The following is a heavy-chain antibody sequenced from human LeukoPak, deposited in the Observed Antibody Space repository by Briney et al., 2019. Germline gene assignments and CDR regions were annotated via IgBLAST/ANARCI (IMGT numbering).Heavy chain of an antibody. V-gene: IGHV1-8*01. CDR2: MNPNSGNT. Sequence: ASVKVSCKASGYTFTSYDINWVRQATGQGLEWMGWMNPNSGNTGYAQKFQGRVTMTRNTSISTAYMELRSLRSDDTAVYYCARADYYDSSGPRDYWGQGTLVTVSS. J-gene: IGHJ4*02. CDR3: ARADYYDSSGPRDY. CDR1: GYTFTSYD. D-gene: IGHD3-22*01.